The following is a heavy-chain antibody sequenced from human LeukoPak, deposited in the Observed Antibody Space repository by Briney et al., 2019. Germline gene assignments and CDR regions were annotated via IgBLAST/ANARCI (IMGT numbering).Heavy chain of an antibody. D-gene: IGHD2-2*02. Sequence: SGGSLRLSCAASGFTFSSYSMNWVRQAPGKGLECVSSISSSSSYIYYADSVKGRFTISRDNAKNSLYLQMNSLRAEDTAVYYCARDLYCSSTSCYMGFFDYWGQGTLVTVSS. V-gene: IGHV3-21*01. CDR1: GFTFSSYS. CDR3: ARDLYCSSTSCYMGFFDY. CDR2: ISSSSSYI. J-gene: IGHJ4*02.